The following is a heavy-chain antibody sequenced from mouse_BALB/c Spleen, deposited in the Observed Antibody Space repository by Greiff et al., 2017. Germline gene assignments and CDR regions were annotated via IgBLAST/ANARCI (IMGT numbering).Heavy chain of an antibody. CDR3: ARSMMVSTWGFAY. Sequence: QVQLQQSGPGLVQPSQCLSISCTASGFSLTSYGVHWVRQSPGKGLEWLGVIWSGGSTAYNADFISRLSISKDNSNSQVYFKMNSLQADDTAIYYCARSMMVSTWGFAYWGQGTLVTVSA. CDR2: IWSGGST. CDR1: GFSLTSYG. J-gene: IGHJ3*01. D-gene: IGHD2-3*01. V-gene: IGHV2-4-1*01.